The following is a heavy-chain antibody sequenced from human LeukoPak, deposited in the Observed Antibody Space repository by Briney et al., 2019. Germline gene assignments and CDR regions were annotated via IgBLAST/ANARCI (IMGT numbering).Heavy chain of an antibody. D-gene: IGHD6-19*01. CDR1: GYTFTGYY. CDR3: ARGEYSSGWYAYYYYYMDV. V-gene: IGHV1-8*03. Sequence: ASVKVSCKASGYTFTGYYMHWVRQAPGQGLEWMGWMNPNSGNTGYAQKFQGRVTITRNTSIGTAYMELSSLRSEDTAVYYCARGEYSSGWYAYYYYYMDVWGKGTTVTVSS. J-gene: IGHJ6*03. CDR2: MNPNSGNT.